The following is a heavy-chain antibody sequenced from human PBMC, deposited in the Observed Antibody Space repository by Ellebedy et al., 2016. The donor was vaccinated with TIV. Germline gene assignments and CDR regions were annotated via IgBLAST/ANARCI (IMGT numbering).Heavy chain of an antibody. CDR3: ARDHTMVRGVTPLDYGMDV. CDR2: IYYSGST. CDR1: GGSISSYY. D-gene: IGHD3-10*01. V-gene: IGHV4-59*01. J-gene: IGHJ6*02. Sequence: MPSETLSLTCTVSGGSISSYYWSWIRQPPGKGLEWIGYIYYSGSTNYNPSLKSRVTISVDKSKNQFSLKLSSVTAADTAVYYCARDHTMVRGVTPLDYGMDVWGQGTTVTVSS.